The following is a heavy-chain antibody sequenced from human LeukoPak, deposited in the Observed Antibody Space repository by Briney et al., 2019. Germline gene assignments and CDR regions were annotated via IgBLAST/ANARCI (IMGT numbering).Heavy chain of an antibody. CDR2: IHYSGST. D-gene: IGHD2-15*01. Sequence: PSGTLSLTCTVSGGSISNFYWSWIRQPSGKGLEWIGYIHYSGSTNYTPSLKSRVTISLDTSKNQFSLKLTSVTAADTAVYYCATHPPRVCTGGSCSDYWGQGTLVTVSS. J-gene: IGHJ4*02. CDR1: GGSISNFY. CDR3: ATHPPRVCTGGSCSDY. V-gene: IGHV4-59*01.